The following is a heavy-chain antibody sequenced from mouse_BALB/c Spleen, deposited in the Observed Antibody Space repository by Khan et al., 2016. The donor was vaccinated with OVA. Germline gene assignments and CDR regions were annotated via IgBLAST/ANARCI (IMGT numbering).Heavy chain of an antibody. J-gene: IGHJ3*01. D-gene: IGHD2-14*01. Sequence: QVQLKQSGAELARPGASVKMSCKASGYTFTSYTIHWIKQRPGQGLEWIGYINPSNGYSNYNQNFKDKATLTADKSSTTAYMQLSSLTSDDSAVYNGVRAGAYYRNDGWFAYWDQGTLVTVSA. V-gene: IGHV1-4*01. CDR1: GYTFTSYT. CDR3: VRAGAYYRNDGWFAY. CDR2: INPSNGYS.